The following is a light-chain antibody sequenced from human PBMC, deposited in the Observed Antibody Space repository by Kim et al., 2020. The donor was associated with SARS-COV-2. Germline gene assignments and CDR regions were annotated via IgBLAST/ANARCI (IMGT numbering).Light chain of an antibody. Sequence: SLSPGERAPLSCRASPSVSSSYLAWYQQKPGQAPRLLIYGASSRATGIPDRFSGSGSGTDFTLTISRLEPEDFAVYYCQQYGSSGTFGQGTKLEI. J-gene: IGKJ2*02. CDR1: PSVSSSY. V-gene: IGKV3-20*01. CDR2: GAS. CDR3: QQYGSSGT.